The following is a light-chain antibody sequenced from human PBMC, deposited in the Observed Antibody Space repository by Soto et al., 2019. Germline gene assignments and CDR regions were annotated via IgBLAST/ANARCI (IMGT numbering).Light chain of an antibody. CDR2: GAS. J-gene: IGKJ2*01. V-gene: IGKV3-20*01. CDR3: QQYGSSPPYT. CDR1: QSVSSSY. Sequence: EIVLTQSPGTLSLSPGERATLSCRASQSVSSSYLAWYQQKPVQAPRLLIYGASSRATGIRDRFSGSGSGTDFTLTISRLEPEDFAVYYCQQYGSSPPYTFGQGTKLEIK.